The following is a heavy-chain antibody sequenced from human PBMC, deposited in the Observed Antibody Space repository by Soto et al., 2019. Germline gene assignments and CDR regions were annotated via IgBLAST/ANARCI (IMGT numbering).Heavy chain of an antibody. J-gene: IGHJ4*02. CDR1: GFTFSAYG. CDR3: AKDEYYYSRSGYYIFDS. V-gene: IGHV3-30*18. CDR2: ISHDGTNK. D-gene: IGHD3-22*01. Sequence: QAQLVESGGGVVQPGESLRLSCEVSGFTFSAYGMHWVRQAPGKGLEWVAAISHDGTNKNYGDSVKGRFTISRDNSKKTLYLQMSSLRPEDTALYYCAKDEYYYSRSGYYIFDSWGQGTLVTVSS.